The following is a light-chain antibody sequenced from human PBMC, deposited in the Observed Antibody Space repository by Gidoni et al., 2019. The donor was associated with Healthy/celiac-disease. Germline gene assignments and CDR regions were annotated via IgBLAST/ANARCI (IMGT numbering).Light chain of an antibody. V-gene: IGKV3-20*01. CDR2: GAS. CDR1: QSVSSSY. Sequence: EIVLTQSPGTLSLSPGERATLSCRASQSVSSSYLAWYQQKPGQAPRLLIYGASSRATGIPDRFSGSGSGTDFTLTISRLEPEDFAVYYCQQYGSSQGPWTFXQXTKVEIK. CDR3: QQYGSSQGPWT. J-gene: IGKJ1*01.